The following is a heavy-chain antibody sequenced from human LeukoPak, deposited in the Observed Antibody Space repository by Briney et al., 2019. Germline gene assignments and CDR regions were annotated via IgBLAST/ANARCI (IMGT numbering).Heavy chain of an antibody. Sequence: PSETLSLTCTVSGGSISSYYWSWIRQPPGKGLEWIGYIYYSGSTKYNPSLKSRVTISVDTSKNQFSLKLNSVTAADTAVYYCAREGGDYYDSSGYYRGLLDYWGQGTLVTVSS. CDR1: GGSISSYY. V-gene: IGHV4-59*01. CDR3: AREGGDYYDSSGYYRGLLDY. J-gene: IGHJ4*02. CDR2: IYYSGST. D-gene: IGHD3-22*01.